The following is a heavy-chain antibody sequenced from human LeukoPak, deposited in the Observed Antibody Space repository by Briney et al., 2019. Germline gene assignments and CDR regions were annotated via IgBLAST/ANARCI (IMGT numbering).Heavy chain of an antibody. CDR2: IYTSGST. CDR3: ARGGDGYNFVLDY. Sequence: SETLSLTCTVSGYSISSGYYWGWIRQPAGKGLEWIGRIYTSGSTNYNPSLKSRVTISVDTSKNQFSLKLSSVTAADTAVYYCARGGDGYNFVLDYWGQGTLVTVSS. D-gene: IGHD5-24*01. V-gene: IGHV4-61*02. J-gene: IGHJ4*02. CDR1: GYSISSGYY.